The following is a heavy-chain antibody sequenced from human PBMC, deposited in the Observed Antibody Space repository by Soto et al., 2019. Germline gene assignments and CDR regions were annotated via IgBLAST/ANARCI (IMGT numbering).Heavy chain of an antibody. V-gene: IGHV4-30-4*01. J-gene: IGHJ5*02. CDR1: GGSISSGDYY. CDR3: ARDYGDNNWFDP. CDR2: IYYSGST. D-gene: IGHD4-17*01. Sequence: SETLSLTCTVSGGSISSGDYYWSWIRQPPGKGLEWIGYIYYSGSTYYNPSLKSRVTISVDTSKNQFSLKLSSVTAADTAVYYCARDYGDNNWFDPWGQGTLVTVSS.